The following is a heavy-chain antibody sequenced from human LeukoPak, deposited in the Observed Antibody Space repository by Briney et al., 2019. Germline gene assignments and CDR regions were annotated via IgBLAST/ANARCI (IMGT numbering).Heavy chain of an antibody. V-gene: IGHV1-69*13. D-gene: IGHD2-15*01. CDR3: ASRQRIDAFDI. J-gene: IGHJ3*02. CDR2: IIPIFGTA. Sequence: ASVKVSCKASGGTFSSYAISWVRQAPGQGLEWMGGIIPIFGTANYAQKFQGRVTITADESTSTAYMELSRLRSDDTAVYYCASRQRIDAFDIWGQGTMVTVSS. CDR1: GGTFSSYA.